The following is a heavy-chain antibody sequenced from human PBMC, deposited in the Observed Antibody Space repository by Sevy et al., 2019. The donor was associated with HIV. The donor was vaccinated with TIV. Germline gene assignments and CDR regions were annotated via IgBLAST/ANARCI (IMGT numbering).Heavy chain of an antibody. CDR2: IKEDGSVK. Sequence: GGSLRLSCEASGFTFSSYWMSWVRQAPGKGLEWVANIKEDGSVKYYVESVKGRFTISRDNAKNSVYLQMNSLRPEDAALYYCVRAIGAAGSYWGLGTLVTVSS. D-gene: IGHD6-13*01. J-gene: IGHJ4*02. V-gene: IGHV3-7*01. CDR1: GFTFSSYW. CDR3: VRAIGAAGSY.